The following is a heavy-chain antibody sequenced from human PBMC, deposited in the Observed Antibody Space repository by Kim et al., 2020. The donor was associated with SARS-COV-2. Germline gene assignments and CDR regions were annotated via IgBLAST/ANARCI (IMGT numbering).Heavy chain of an antibody. D-gene: IGHD3-9*01. CDR3: ARDRTYYDILTGYRPYYFDY. V-gene: IGHV3-21*01. CDR1: GFTFSSYS. CDR2: ISSSSSYI. Sequence: GGSLRLSCASSGFTFSSYSMNWVRQAPGKGLEWVSSISSSSSYIYYADSVKGRFTISRDNAKNSLYLQMNSLRAEDTAVYYCARDRTYYDILTGYRPYYFDYWGQGTLVTVSS. J-gene: IGHJ4*02.